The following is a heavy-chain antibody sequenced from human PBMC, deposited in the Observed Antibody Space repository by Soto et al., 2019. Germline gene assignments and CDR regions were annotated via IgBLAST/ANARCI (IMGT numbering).Heavy chain of an antibody. V-gene: IGHV1-18*01. CDR1: GYTFTSYG. CDR2: ISAYNGNT. J-gene: IGHJ2*01. CDR3: ARDRAVAGFDGWYFDL. D-gene: IGHD6-19*01. Sequence: QVQLVQSGAEVKKPGASVKVSCKASGYTFTSYGISWVRQAPGQGLEWMGWISAYNGNTNYAQQLQGRVTMTTDTSTSTAYMELRSLRADDTAVYYCARDRAVAGFDGWYFDLWGRGTLGTVSS.